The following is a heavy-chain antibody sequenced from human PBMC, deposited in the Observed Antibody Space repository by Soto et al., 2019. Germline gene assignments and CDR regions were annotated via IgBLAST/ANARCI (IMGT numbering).Heavy chain of an antibody. CDR2: TYYRSKWYN. J-gene: IGHJ5*02. V-gene: IGHV6-1*01. CDR3: ASDLEQQLPKAGQKWFDP. D-gene: IGHD6-13*01. CDR1: WDSVSSNRAA. Sequence: SQTLSLTWAISWDSVSSNRAAWNWLRQSPSRGLEWLGRTYYRSKWYNDYAVSVKSRITINPDTSKNQFSLQLNSVTPEDTAVYYCASDLEQQLPKAGQKWFDPLGQSTLLPV.